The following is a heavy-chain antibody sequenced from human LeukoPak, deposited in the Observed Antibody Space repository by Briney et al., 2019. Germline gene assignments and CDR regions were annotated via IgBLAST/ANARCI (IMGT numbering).Heavy chain of an antibody. CDR2: IYNSGST. V-gene: IGHV4-31*03. Sequence: SRTLSLTCTVSGGSISSGDYFWSWIRQHPGKGLEWIGYIYNSGSTYYNPSLKSRVSISVDTSRNQFSLKLSSVTAADTAVYYCARDSLAEGYYYGMDVWGQGTTVTVSS. J-gene: IGHJ6*02. CDR3: ARDSLAEGYYYGMDV. D-gene: IGHD2-15*01. CDR1: GGSISSGDYF.